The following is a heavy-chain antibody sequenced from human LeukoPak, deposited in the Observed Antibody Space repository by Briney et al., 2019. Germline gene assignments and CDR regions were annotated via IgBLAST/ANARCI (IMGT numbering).Heavy chain of an antibody. CDR2: INSDGSST. J-gene: IGHJ4*02. V-gene: IGHV3-74*01. Sequence: HPGGSLRLSCAASGFTFSSYWMHWVRQAPGKGLVWVSRINSDGSSTSYADSVKGRFTISRDNAKNSLYLQMNSLRAEDTAVYYCARGSSYYYDSSGSSPSGYWGQGTLVTVSS. D-gene: IGHD3-22*01. CDR3: ARGSSYYYDSSGSSPSGY. CDR1: GFTFSSYW.